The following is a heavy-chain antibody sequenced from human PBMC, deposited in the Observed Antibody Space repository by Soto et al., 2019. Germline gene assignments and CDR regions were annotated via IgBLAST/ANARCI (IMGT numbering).Heavy chain of an antibody. J-gene: IGHJ4*02. V-gene: IGHV3-30*04. CDR2: ISYDGRNK. D-gene: IGHD1-26*01. Sequence: QVQLVESGGGVVQPGRSLRLSCAASGFTFSSYAMHWVRQAPGKGLEWVAVISYDGRNKYYAGSVKGRFTISRDNSKNTLYLQMNSLRAEDTAVYYCAREVEALDSWGQGTLLTVSS. CDR1: GFTFSSYA. CDR3: AREVEALDS.